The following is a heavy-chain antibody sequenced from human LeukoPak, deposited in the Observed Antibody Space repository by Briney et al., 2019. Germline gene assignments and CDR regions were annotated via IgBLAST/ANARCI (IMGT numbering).Heavy chain of an antibody. J-gene: IGHJ4*02. CDR1: GFTFSSFA. Sequence: GGSLRLSCAASGFTFSSFAMTWVRQAPGKRLEWVSLISASGSPTYYADSVKGRFTISRDNSKNTLYLQMNSLRAEDTAVYYCARDEYLWVVIQLGLFDYWGQGTLVTVSS. V-gene: IGHV3-23*01. CDR3: ARDEYLWVVIQLGLFDY. D-gene: IGHD2-2*01. CDR2: ISASGSPT.